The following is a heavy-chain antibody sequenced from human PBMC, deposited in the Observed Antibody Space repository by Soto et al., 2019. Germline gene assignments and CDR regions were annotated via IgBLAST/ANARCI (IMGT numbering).Heavy chain of an antibody. D-gene: IGHD2-21*02. Sequence: QVQLVQSGAEVKKPGASVKVSCKASGYTFTSYYMNWVRQAPGQGREWMGIINPSGGYTTYAQKFLGRVAMTRDTSTTTVYMDLSSLRSGDTAVYYCARGGDIVVVTAPFDYWGQGTLVTVSS. V-gene: IGHV1-46*03. CDR3: ARGGDIVVVTAPFDY. J-gene: IGHJ4*02. CDR2: INPSGGYT. CDR1: GYTFTSYY.